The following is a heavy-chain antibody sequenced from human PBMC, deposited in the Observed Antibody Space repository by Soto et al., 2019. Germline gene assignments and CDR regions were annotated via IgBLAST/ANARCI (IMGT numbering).Heavy chain of an antibody. CDR1: GGSFSGYY. V-gene: IGHV4-34*01. J-gene: IGHJ5*02. D-gene: IGHD2-15*01. Sequence: SETLSLTCCVYGGSFSGYYWSWIRQPPGKGLEWIGEINHSVSNNYNPSLKSRVTISVDTSKNQFSLKLSSVTAADTAVYYCARYCSGGSCYPGFDPWGQGTLVTVSS. CDR2: INHSVSN. CDR3: ARYCSGGSCYPGFDP.